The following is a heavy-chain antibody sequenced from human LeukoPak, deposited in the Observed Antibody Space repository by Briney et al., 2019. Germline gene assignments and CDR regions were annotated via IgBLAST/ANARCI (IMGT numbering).Heavy chain of an antibody. Sequence: VKVSCKASGGTFSSYAISWVRQAPGQGLEWMGGIIPIFGTANYAQKFQGRVTITADESTSTAYMELSSPRSEDTAVYYCARQQYGSGSYYFDYWGQGTLVTVSS. J-gene: IGHJ4*02. CDR2: IIPIFGTA. V-gene: IGHV1-69*13. CDR1: GGTFSSYA. D-gene: IGHD3-10*01. CDR3: ARQQYGSGSYYFDY.